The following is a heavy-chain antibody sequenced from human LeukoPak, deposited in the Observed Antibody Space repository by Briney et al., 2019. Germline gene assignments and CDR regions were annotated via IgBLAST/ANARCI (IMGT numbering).Heavy chain of an antibody. CDR2: ISGSGGST. Sequence: GSLRLSCAASGFTFSSYAMSWVRQAPGKGLEWVSAISGSGGSTYYADSVKGRFTISRDNSKNTLYLQMNSLRAEDTAVYYCAKVFLSWKLPYYFDYWGQGTLVTVSS. J-gene: IGHJ4*02. V-gene: IGHV3-23*01. D-gene: IGHD1-26*01. CDR1: GFTFSSYA. CDR3: AKVFLSWKLPYYFDY.